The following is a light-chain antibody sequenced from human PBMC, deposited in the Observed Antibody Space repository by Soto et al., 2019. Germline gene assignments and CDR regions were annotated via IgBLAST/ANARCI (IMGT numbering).Light chain of an antibody. J-gene: IGKJ1*01. CDR1: QSLNARY. Sequence: EIVLTQSPATLSLSPGERATLSCRASQSLNARYLAWYQVKPGQAPRLLFYGASSRATGIPDRVIGSGSGTDFTLTITGLEPEDFAVYYCQQFHISRTFGQGTKVDIK. V-gene: IGKV3-20*01. CDR2: GAS. CDR3: QQFHISRT.